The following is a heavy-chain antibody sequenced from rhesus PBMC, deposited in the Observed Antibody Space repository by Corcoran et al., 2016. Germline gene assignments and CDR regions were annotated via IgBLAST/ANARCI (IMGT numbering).Heavy chain of an antibody. Sequence: QVKLQQWGEGLVKPSETLSLTCAVYGGSISGYYYWSWIRQPPGKGLEWIGNSYGNSASTNDNPSLKNRVTISKDTSKNQFSLKLSSVTAADTAVYYCARYDSGSYYYRFDYWGQGVLVTVSS. V-gene: IGHV4-73*01. CDR2: SYGNSAST. J-gene: IGHJ4*01. D-gene: IGHD3-16*01. CDR3: ARYDSGSYYYRFDY. CDR1: GGSISGYYY.